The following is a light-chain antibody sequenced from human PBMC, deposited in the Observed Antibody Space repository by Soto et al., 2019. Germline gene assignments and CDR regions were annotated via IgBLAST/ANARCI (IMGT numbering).Light chain of an antibody. J-gene: IGKJ2*01. CDR1: QSVSSSY. CDR2: GPF. Sequence: DIVLTQSPGTLSLSPGERATLSCRASQSVSSSYLAWYQQKPGQAPRLLIYGPFSMATGIPDRFSGSGSGTDFTLTISSLEPEDFAVYYCQQYGSSPYTFGQGAKVEIK. CDR3: QQYGSSPYT. V-gene: IGKV3-20*01.